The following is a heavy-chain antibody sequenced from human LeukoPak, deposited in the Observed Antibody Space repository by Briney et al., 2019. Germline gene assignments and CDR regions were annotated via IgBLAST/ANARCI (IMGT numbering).Heavy chain of an antibody. CDR3: AGGIGFIIDH. CDR1: GFTFGGIG. Sequence: GGSLRFSCEAPGFTFGGIGMNGVGLAPGRGRKGVANIKQDGSEKNYVDSVKGRFTISRDNGKSALYLQMNSLTAEDTAVYYCAGGIGFIIDHWGQGTLVTVSS. J-gene: IGHJ4*02. D-gene: IGHD3-10*01. CDR2: IKQDGSEK. V-gene: IGHV3-7*03.